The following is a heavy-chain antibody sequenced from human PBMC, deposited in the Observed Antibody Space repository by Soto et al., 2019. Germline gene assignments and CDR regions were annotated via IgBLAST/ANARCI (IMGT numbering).Heavy chain of an antibody. CDR3: ALFGVVITTPFDY. D-gene: IGHD3-3*01. V-gene: IGHV4-34*01. CDR2: INHSGST. Sequence: QVQLQQWGAGLLKPSETLSLTCAVYGGSFSGYYWSWIRQPPGKGLEWIGEINHSGSTNYNPSLKSRVTISVDTSKNQFSLKLCSVTAADTAVYYCALFGVVITTPFDYWGQGTLVTVSS. CDR1: GGSFSGYY. J-gene: IGHJ4*02.